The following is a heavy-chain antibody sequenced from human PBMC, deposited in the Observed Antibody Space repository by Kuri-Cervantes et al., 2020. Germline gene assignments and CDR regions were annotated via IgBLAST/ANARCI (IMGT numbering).Heavy chain of an antibody. D-gene: IGHD3-22*01. V-gene: IGHV3-30*03. J-gene: IGHJ4*02. CDR2: ISYDGSNK. CDR3: ARSYSYDTSGYFDY. CDR1: GFTFSSYG. Sequence: SLKISCAASGFTFSSYGMHWVRQAPGKGLEWVAVISYDGSNKYYADSVKGRFTISRDNSKNTLFLQMNSLRAEDTAVYYCARSYSYDTSGYFDYWGQGTLVTVSS.